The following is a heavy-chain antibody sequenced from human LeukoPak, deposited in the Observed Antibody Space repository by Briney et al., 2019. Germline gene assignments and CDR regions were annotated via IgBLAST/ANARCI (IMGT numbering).Heavy chain of an antibody. CDR3: GRDSGNY. CDR2: IKQDGSEK. Sequence: GGSLRLSCAASGFNFSSYWMSWVRQAPGKGLEWVANIKQDGSEKYYVDSVKGRFTISRDNAKNSLYLQMNSLRAEDTAVYHCGRDSGNYGGQGTLVTVSS. D-gene: IGHD1-26*01. V-gene: IGHV3-7*01. J-gene: IGHJ4*02. CDR1: GFNFSSYW.